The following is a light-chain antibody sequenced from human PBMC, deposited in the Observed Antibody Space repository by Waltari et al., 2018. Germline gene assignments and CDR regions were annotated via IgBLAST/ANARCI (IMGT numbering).Light chain of an antibody. V-gene: IGLV2-14*03. J-gene: IGLJ1*01. CDR3: STYSPSGTPYV. Sequence: QSALTQPASVSGSPGQSITISCTGTSGDIGRHNFVSWYQQHPGKAPRLMIFDVSNRPSGFSDRFSGPKSGNAASLTISGLQAEDEADYYCSTYSPSGTPYVFGTGTEVTVL. CDR1: SGDIGRHNF. CDR2: DVS.